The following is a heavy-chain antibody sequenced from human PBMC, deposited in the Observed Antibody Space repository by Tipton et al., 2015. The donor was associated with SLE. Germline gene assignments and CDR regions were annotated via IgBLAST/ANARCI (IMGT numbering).Heavy chain of an antibody. CDR3: ARGGYYYDSSGYPPGAFDI. J-gene: IGHJ3*02. Sequence: TLSLTCTVSGGSISSGDYYWSWIRQPPGKGLEWIGEIYHSGSTNYNPSLRSRVTISLDTSKNQFSLKLSSVTAADTAVYYCARGGYYYDSSGYPPGAFDIWGQGTMVTVSS. CDR2: IYHSGST. D-gene: IGHD3-22*01. CDR1: GGSISSGDYY. V-gene: IGHV4-61*08.